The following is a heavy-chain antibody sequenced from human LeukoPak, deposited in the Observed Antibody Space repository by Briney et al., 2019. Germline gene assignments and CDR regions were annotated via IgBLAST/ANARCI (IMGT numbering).Heavy chain of an antibody. Sequence: GRFLRLSCAASGFTFSSYAMHWVRQAPGKGLEWVAVISYDGSNKYYADSVKGRFTISRDNSKNTLYLQMNSLRAEDTAVYYCVLDTAISYWGQGTLVTVSS. V-gene: IGHV3-30*01. CDR2: ISYDGSNK. CDR1: GFTFSSYA. CDR3: VLDTAISY. D-gene: IGHD5-18*01. J-gene: IGHJ4*02.